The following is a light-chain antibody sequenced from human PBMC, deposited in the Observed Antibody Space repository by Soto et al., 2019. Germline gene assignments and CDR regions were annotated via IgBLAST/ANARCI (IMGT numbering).Light chain of an antibody. CDR2: DVS. J-gene: IGLJ2*01. CDR1: SSDVGGYNY. CDR3: CSYAGSYTPRVV. Sequence: QSALTQPRSVSGSPGQSVTISCTGTSSDVGGYNYVSWYQQHPGKAPKLMIYDVSKRPSGVPDRFSGSKSGNTASLTISGLQAEDEADYYGCSYAGSYTPRVVFGGGTKVAVL. V-gene: IGLV2-11*01.